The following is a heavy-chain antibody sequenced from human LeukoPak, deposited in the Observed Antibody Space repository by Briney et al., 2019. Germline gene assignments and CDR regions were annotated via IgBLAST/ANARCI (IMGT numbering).Heavy chain of an antibody. CDR2: IYYSGST. CDR3: ARRRIRVTTFSRGRYFDL. Sequence: PSETLSLTCTVSGGSISSSSYYWGWIRQPPGKGLEWIGSIYYSGSTYYNPSLKSRVTISVDTSKNQFSLKLSSVTAADTAVYYCARRRIRVTTFSRGRYFDLWGRGTLVTVSS. CDR1: GGSISSSSYY. V-gene: IGHV4-39*07. D-gene: IGHD2/OR15-2a*01. J-gene: IGHJ2*01.